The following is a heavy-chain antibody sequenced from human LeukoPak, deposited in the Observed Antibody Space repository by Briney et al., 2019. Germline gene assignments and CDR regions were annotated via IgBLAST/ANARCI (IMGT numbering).Heavy chain of an antibody. Sequence: GGSLRLSCAASGFPFRKYGMHWVRQAPGKGLEWVAIIWNDGSKTYNADSVKGRFTISRDNLSNTLYLQINSLRAEDTALYFCARAPYTTGRSFYFDSWGQGTLVTVSS. J-gene: IGHJ4*02. CDR1: GFPFRKYG. CDR2: IWNDGSKT. CDR3: ARAPYTTGRSFYFDS. V-gene: IGHV3-33*01. D-gene: IGHD2-2*02.